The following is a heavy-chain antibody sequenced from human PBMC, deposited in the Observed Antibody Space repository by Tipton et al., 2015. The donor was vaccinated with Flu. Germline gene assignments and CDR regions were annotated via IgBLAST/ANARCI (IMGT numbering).Heavy chain of an antibody. CDR2: INQDGNKK. CDR3: ARLGLPDH. Sequence: GSLRLSCVASGFDFSDYWMTWVRQAPGKGLEWVANINQDGNKKYYVDSVRGRFSISRDNAKNSLFLQMTSLRAEDAAVYFCARLGLPDHWGQGTLVTVSS. V-gene: IGHV3-7*01. J-gene: IGHJ4*02. CDR1: GFDFSDYW. D-gene: IGHD3-16*01.